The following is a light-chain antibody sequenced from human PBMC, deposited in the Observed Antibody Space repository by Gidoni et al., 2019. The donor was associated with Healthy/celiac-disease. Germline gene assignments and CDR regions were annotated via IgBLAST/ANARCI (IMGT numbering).Light chain of an antibody. V-gene: IGKV1-5*01. J-gene: IGKJ1*01. Sequence: DIQMTQSPSTLSASVGDRVTITGRASQSMSSWLAWYQQKPGKAPQLLISDASSLESGVPSRFSGSGSGTEFTLTISSLQPDDFATYFCQQYTTSPWTFGQGTKVEI. CDR3: QQYTTSPWT. CDR1: QSMSSW. CDR2: DAS.